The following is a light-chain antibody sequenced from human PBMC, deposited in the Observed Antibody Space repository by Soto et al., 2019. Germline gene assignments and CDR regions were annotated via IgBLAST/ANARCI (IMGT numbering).Light chain of an antibody. V-gene: IGKV3-20*01. CDR3: QQYGGSPRT. J-gene: IGKJ1*01. CDR1: QSVSSSS. Sequence: EIVLTQSPGTLSLSPGEGATLYCSASQSVSSSSLAWYQQKRGQAPRLIIHDASSRATGIPDRFSGSGSGTDFTLTISRLEPEDVAVYYCQQYGGSPRTLGQGTKVDIK. CDR2: DAS.